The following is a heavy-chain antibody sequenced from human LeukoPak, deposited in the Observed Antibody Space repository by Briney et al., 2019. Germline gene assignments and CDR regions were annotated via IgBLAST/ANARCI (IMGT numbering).Heavy chain of an antibody. J-gene: IGHJ4*02. CDR2: IYYSGST. Sequence: SQTLSLTCTVSGGSISSGDYYWSWIRQPPGKGLEWIGSIYYSGSTYYNPSLKSRVTISVDTSKNQFSLKLSSVTAADTAVYYCARPPYSSGWYYFDYWGQGTLVTVSS. V-gene: IGHV4-39*01. D-gene: IGHD6-19*01. CDR3: ARPPYSSGWYYFDY. CDR1: GGSISSGDYY.